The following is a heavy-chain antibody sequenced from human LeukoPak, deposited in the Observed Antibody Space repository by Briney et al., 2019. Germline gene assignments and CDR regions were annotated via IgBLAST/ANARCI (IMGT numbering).Heavy chain of an antibody. CDR3: ASQGAFSGSYTYYYYYGMDV. V-gene: IGHV3-11*01. CDR1: GFTFSDYY. J-gene: IGHJ6*02. CDR2: ISSSGSTI. D-gene: IGHD3-10*01. Sequence: GGSLRLSCAASGFTFSDYYMSWIRQAPGKGLEWVSYISSSGSTIYYADSVKGRFTISRDNAKNSLYLQMNSLRAEDTAVYYCASQGAFSGSYTYYYYYGMDVWGQGTTVTVSS.